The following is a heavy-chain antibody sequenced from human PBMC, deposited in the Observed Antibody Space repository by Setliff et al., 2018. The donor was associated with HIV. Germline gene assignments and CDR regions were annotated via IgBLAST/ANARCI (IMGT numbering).Heavy chain of an antibody. CDR3: ASGYCTAGACSRAFET. Sequence: GGSLRLSCAASGFTFSSYSMNWVRQAPGKGLEWVSSISSSSSYIYYADSVKGRFTISRDNAKNSLYLQMNSLRAEDTAVYYCASGYCTAGACSRAFETWGQGTMVTVSS. V-gene: IGHV3-21*01. D-gene: IGHD2-8*02. J-gene: IGHJ3*02. CDR1: GFTFSSYS. CDR2: ISSSSSYI.